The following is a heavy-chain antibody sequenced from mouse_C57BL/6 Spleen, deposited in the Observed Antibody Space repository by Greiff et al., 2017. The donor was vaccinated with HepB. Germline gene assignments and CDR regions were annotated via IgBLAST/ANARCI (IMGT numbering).Heavy chain of an antibody. CDR1: GYTFTSYW. CDR2: IYPSDSET. CDR3: ARSVYDYSAY. D-gene: IGHD2-4*01. Sequence: VQLQQPGAELVRPGSSVKLSCKASGYTFTSYWMHWVKQRPIQGLEWIGNIYPSDSETHYNQKFKDKATLTVDKSSSTAYMQLSSLTSEDSAVYYCARSVYDYSAYWGQGTLVTVSA. V-gene: IGHV1-52*01. J-gene: IGHJ3*01.